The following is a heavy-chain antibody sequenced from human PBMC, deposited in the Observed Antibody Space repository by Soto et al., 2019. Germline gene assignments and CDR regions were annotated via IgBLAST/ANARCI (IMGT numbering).Heavy chain of an antibody. Sequence: KTSETLSLTCTVSGASISDYYWSWIRQSPGKGLDWIGYFYPSGRTDYNPSLKSRVTISVDTSKNQFSLELNSLTAADTAVYYCARWSWLTPQHDVWGQGALVTVSS. V-gene: IGHV4-59*01. CDR1: GASISDYY. D-gene: IGHD3-22*01. CDR3: ARWSWLTPQHDV. J-gene: IGHJ4*02. CDR2: FYPSGRT.